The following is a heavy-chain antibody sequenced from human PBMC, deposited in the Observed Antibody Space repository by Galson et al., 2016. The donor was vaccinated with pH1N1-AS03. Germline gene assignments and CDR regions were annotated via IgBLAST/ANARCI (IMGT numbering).Heavy chain of an antibody. CDR1: GYTSTIYW. J-gene: IGHJ4*02. CDR2: IDPSDSYT. D-gene: IGHD3-10*01. V-gene: IGHV5-10-1*01. Sequence: QSGAAVKMPGASLKISCQGSGYTSTIYWFSWVRQMPGIGLAWMGKIDPSDSYTYHSPSFRGHVTFTIDKSTSTAFLQWTNLKASDSALYFCARHRKPYGSGSDFDYWGQETLVAVSS. CDR3: ARHRKPYGSGSDFDY.